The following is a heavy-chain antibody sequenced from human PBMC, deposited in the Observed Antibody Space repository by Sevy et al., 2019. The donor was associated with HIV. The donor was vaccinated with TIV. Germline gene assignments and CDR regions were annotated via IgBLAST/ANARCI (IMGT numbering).Heavy chain of an antibody. D-gene: IGHD1-26*01. V-gene: IGHV4-59*08. CDR2: IYYNGHI. J-gene: IGHJ4*02. Sequence: SETLSLACTVSGGSISSLYWNWIRQPPGKGLEWIANIYYNGHINYNPSLKSRVTLSLDTSKNQFSLRLSSVTAADTAMYYCAGENAWGRGYSWGQGTLVTVSS. CDR3: AGENAWGRGYS. CDR1: GGSISSLY.